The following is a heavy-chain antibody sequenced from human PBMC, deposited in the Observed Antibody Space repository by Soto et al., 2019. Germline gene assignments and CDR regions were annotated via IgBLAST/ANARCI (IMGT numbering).Heavy chain of an antibody. CDR3: ARDWTVAGPSSVDL. J-gene: IGHJ5*02. Sequence: GGSLRLSCAASGFTFSTYWMHWVRQVPGEGLVWVSRIDTDGSNTIYADSVKGRFTISRDNAKNALYLQVNSLRAEDTGIYFCARDWTVAGPSSVDLWGRGTLVTVSS. CDR1: GFTFSTYW. CDR2: IDTDGSNT. V-gene: IGHV3-74*01. D-gene: IGHD6-13*01.